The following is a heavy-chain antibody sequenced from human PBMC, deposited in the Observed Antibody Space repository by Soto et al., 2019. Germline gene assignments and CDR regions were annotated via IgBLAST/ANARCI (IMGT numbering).Heavy chain of an antibody. J-gene: IGHJ3*02. D-gene: IGHD6-19*01. CDR3: ARAQQWLALHDAFDI. CDR1: GFTFSSYG. CDR2: IWYDGSNK. Sequence: QVQLVESGGGVVQPGRSLRLSCAASGFTFSSYGMHWVRQAPGKGLEWVAVIWYDGSNKYYADSVKGRFTISRDNSKNTLNLQMNSLRAEDTAVYYCARAQQWLALHDAFDIWGQGTMVTVSS. V-gene: IGHV3-33*01.